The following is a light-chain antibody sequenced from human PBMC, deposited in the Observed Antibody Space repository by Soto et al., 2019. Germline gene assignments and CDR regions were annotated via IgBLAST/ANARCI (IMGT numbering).Light chain of an antibody. J-gene: IGLJ1*01. Sequence: QSVLTQPASVSGSPGQSITISCTGTSNDVGGYNYVSWYQQHLGKAPKLMIYEVSNRPSGISNRFSGSKSGNTASLTISGLQAEDEDDYYCSSYTTRITYVFGTGTRSPS. CDR2: EVS. CDR3: SSYTTRITYV. V-gene: IGLV2-14*01. CDR1: SNDVGGYNY.